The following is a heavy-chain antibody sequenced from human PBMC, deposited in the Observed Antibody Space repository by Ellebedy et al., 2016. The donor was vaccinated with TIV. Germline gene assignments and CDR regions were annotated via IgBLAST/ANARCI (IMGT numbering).Heavy chain of an antibody. Sequence: MPSETLSLTCTVSGGSISSSSYYWGWIRQPPGKGLEWIGSIYDRGSTNYNPSIKSRVTISVDTTKNQYSVKLSSVTATDTAVYYCARHSGTSSWYVYYFDYWGQGALVTVSS. J-gene: IGHJ4*02. CDR1: GGSISSSSYY. V-gene: IGHV4-39*01. CDR3: ARHSGTSSWYVYYFDY. CDR2: IYDRGST. D-gene: IGHD6-13*01.